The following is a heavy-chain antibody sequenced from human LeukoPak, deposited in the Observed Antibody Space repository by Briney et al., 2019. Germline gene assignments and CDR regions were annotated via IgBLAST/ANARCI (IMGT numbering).Heavy chain of an antibody. CDR1: GGSISSSSYY. Sequence: SETLSLTCTVSGGSISSSSYYWGWIRQPPGKGLEWIGSIYYSGSTYYNPSLKSRVTISVDTSKNRFSLKLSSVTAADTAVYYCARFLTGDLRLDPWGQGTLVTVSS. V-gene: IGHV4-39*01. D-gene: IGHD7-27*01. J-gene: IGHJ5*02. CDR2: IYYSGST. CDR3: ARFLTGDLRLDP.